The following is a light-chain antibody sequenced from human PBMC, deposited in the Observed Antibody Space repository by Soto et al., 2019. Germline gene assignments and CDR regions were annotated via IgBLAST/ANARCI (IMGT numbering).Light chain of an antibody. CDR3: AAWDDSLNGVV. V-gene: IGLV1-44*01. CDR1: SPNIGSNT. J-gene: IGLJ2*01. Sequence: QSVLTQPPSASGTPGQRVTSSCSGSSPNIGSNTVNWYQQLPGTAPKLLIYSNNQRPSGVPDRFSGSKSGTSASLAISGLQSEDEADYHCAAWDDSLNGVVFGGGTKLTLL. CDR2: SNN.